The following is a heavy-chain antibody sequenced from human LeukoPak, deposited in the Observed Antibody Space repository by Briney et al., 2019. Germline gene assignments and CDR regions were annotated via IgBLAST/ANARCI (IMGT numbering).Heavy chain of an antibody. D-gene: IGHD6-19*01. CDR2: IYYSGST. CDR1: GSSISSYY. V-gene: IGHV4-59*08. CDR3: ARHGAAVEYYFDY. Sequence: PSETLSLTCTVSGSSISSYYWSWIRQPPGKGLEWIGYIYYSGSTNYNPSLKSRVTISVDTSKNQFSLKLSSVTAADTAVYYCARHGAAVEYYFDYWGQGTLVTVSS. J-gene: IGHJ4*02.